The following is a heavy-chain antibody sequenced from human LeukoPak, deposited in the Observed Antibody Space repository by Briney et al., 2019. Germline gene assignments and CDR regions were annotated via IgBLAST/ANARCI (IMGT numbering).Heavy chain of an antibody. D-gene: IGHD3-22*01. CDR3: AKGNYYGSSGYFDY. V-gene: IGHV3-23*01. Sequence: GGSLRLSCAASGFTFSSYAMSWVRQAPGKGLEWVSAISGSGGSTYFADSVKGRFTISRDNSKNTLYLQMNSLRAEDTAVYYCAKGNYYGSSGYFDYWGQGTLVTVSS. CDR1: GFTFSSYA. J-gene: IGHJ4*02. CDR2: ISGSGGST.